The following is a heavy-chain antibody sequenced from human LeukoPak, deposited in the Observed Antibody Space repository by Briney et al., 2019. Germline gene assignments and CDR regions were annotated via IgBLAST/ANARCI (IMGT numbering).Heavy chain of an antibody. CDR3: ARYGGYSSGWYYFDY. J-gene: IGHJ4*02. V-gene: IGHV4-61*02. Sequence: KASETLSLTCTVAGGSISSGSYYWSWIRQPAGKGLEWIGRIYTSGNTNYHPSLKSRVTISVDTSKNQFSLKLSSVTAADTAVYYCARYGGYSSGWYYFDYWGQGTLVTVSS. D-gene: IGHD6-19*01. CDR1: GGSISSGSYY. CDR2: IYTSGNT.